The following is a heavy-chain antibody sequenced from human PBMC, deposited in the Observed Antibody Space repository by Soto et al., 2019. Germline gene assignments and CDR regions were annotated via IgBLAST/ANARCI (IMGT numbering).Heavy chain of an antibody. V-gene: IGHV4-61*01. CDR3: ARETYCSGGSCKNWFDP. Sequence: SETLSLTCTVSGGSVSSGSYYWSWIRQPPGKGLEWIGYIYYSGSTNYNPSLKSRVTISVDTSKNQFSLKLSSVTAADTAVYYCARETYCSGGSCKNWFDPWGQGTLVTV. D-gene: IGHD2-15*01. J-gene: IGHJ5*02. CDR1: GGSVSSGSYY. CDR2: IYYSGST.